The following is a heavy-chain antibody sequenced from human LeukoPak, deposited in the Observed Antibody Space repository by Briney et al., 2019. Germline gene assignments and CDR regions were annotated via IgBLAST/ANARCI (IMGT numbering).Heavy chain of an antibody. D-gene: IGHD1-26*01. J-gene: IGHJ4*02. CDR1: GXXFSSYA. CDR2: ISGSGGST. Sequence: SLRLSXXXSGXXFSSYAMSWVRQAPGKGLEWVSAISGSGGSTYYADSVKGRFTISRDNSKNTLYLQMNSLRAEDTAVYYCAKWDPVGYWGQGTLVTVSS. V-gene: IGHV3-23*01. CDR3: AKWDPVGY.